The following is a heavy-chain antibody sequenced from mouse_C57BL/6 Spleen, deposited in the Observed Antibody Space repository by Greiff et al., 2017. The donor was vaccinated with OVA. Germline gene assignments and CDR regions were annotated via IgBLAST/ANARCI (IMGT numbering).Heavy chain of an antibody. CDR1: GYTFTDYY. J-gene: IGHJ3*01. V-gene: IGHV1-26*01. CDR2: INPNNGGT. CDR3: ARNYYGSSHVGFAY. D-gene: IGHD1-1*01. Sequence: VQLQQSGPELVKPGASVKISCKASGYTFTDYYMNWVKQSHGKSLEWIGDINPNNGGTSYNQKFKGKATLTVDKSSSTAYMELRSLTSEDSAVYDCARNYYGSSHVGFAYWGQGTLVTVSA.